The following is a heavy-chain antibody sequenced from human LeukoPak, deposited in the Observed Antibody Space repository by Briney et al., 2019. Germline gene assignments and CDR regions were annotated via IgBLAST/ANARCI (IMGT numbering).Heavy chain of an antibody. V-gene: IGHV4-4*02. D-gene: IGHD3-22*01. Sequence: SGTLSLTCAVSSDSISSSDWWSWVRQPPGKGLEWIGEIYHSGSTNYNPSLKSRVTISVDKSKNQFSLKLSSVTAADTAVYYCARVPDASGYYYYYYGMDVWGQGTTVTVSS. CDR1: SDSISSSDW. CDR2: IYHSGST. J-gene: IGHJ6*02. CDR3: ARVPDASGYYYYYYGMDV.